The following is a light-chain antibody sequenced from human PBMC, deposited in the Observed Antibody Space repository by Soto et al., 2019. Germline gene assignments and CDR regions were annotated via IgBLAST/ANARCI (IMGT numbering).Light chain of an antibody. CDR2: ESS. V-gene: IGLV2-23*01. CDR1: SSDVGSYNL. J-gene: IGLJ2*01. CDR3: CSYAGSAAVV. Sequence: QSALTQPASVSGSPGQSITISCTGTSSDVGSYNLVSWYQQHPGKAPKLIIYESSKRPSGVSNRFSGSKSGNTASVTVSGFQAEDEADYYCCSYAGSAAVVFGGGTKLTVL.